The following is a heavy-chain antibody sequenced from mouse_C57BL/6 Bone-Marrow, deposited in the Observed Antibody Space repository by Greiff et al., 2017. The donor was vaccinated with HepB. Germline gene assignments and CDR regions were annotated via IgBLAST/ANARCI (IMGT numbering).Heavy chain of an antibody. CDR1: GYTFTSYW. J-gene: IGHJ4*01. CDR2: IDPSDSYT. CDR3: AREVYSNGGDYYAMDY. Sequence: QVHVKQPGAELVKPGASVKLSCKASGYTFTSYWMQWVKQRPGQGLEWIGEIDPSDSYTNYNQKFKGKATLTVDTSSSTAYMQLSSLTSEDSAVYYCAREVYSNGGDYYAMDYWGQGTSVTVSS. V-gene: IGHV1-50*01. D-gene: IGHD2-5*01.